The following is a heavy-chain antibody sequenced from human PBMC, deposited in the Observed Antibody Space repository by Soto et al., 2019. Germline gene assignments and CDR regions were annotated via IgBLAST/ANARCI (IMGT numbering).Heavy chain of an antibody. D-gene: IGHD2-8*02. J-gene: IGHJ4*02. CDR2: IYPGDSDT. V-gene: IGHV5-51*01. CDR3: GRHTTPGSEAHGIDY. Sequence: PGESLKISCKASGYTFTSYWFPWVRRMAGKGLEWMGIIYPGDSDTRYSPSFQGQVGTSVDKSISTAYLQGSSLKSSDTAIYDCGRHTTPGSEAHGIDYWGQGTVVNV. CDR1: GYTFTSYW.